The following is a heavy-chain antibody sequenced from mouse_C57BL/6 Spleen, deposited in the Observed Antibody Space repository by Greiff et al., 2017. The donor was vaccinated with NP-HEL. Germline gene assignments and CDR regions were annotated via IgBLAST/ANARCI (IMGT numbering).Heavy chain of an antibody. Sequence: EVQLQQSGPELVKPGASVKISCKASGYSFTDYNMNWVKQSNGKSLEWIGVINPNYGTTSYNQKFKGKATLTVDQSSSTAYMQLNSLTSEDSAVYYCAREAHYDYDEDYYAMDYWGQGTSVTVSS. V-gene: IGHV1-39*01. D-gene: IGHD2-4*01. J-gene: IGHJ4*01. CDR1: GYSFTDYN. CDR3: AREAHYDYDEDYYAMDY. CDR2: INPNYGTT.